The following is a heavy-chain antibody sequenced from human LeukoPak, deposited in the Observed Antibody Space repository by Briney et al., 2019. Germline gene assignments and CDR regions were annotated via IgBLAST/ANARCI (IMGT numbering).Heavy chain of an antibody. CDR3: ARDWYDNSDAFDI. D-gene: IGHD3-9*01. V-gene: IGHV3-21*01. CDR2: ISSSSSYI. J-gene: IGHJ3*02. CDR1: GFTFSSYG. Sequence: GGSLRLSCAASGFTFSSYGMTWVRQAPGKGLEWVSSISSSSSYIYYADSLKGRFTISRDNAKNLLYLQMNSLRAEDTAVYYCARDWYDNSDAFDIWGQGTMVTVSS.